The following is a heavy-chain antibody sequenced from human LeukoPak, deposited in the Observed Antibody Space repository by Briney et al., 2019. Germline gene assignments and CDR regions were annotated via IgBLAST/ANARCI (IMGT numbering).Heavy chain of an antibody. CDR3: ARDQKGSGAFDI. J-gene: IGHJ3*02. Sequence: SCKASGYTFTSYAMHWVRQAPGKGLEWVAVISYDGSNKYYADSVKGRFTISRDNSKNTLYLQMNSLRAEDTAVYYCARDQKGSGAFDIWGQGTMVTVSS. V-gene: IGHV3-30-3*01. CDR2: ISYDGSNK. CDR1: GYTFTSYA. D-gene: IGHD3-10*01.